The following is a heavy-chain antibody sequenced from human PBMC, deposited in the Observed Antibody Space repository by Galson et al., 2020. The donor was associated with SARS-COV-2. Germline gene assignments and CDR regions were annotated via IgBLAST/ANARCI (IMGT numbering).Heavy chain of an antibody. CDR1: GFTFSNYW. CDR3: ATEEFYYGSDGYEEADYGMDV. V-gene: IGHV3-74*01. CDR2: INGDGRSR. D-gene: IGHD3-22*01. J-gene: IGHJ6*02. Sequence: GGSLRLSCAASGFTFSNYWMHWVRQAPGKGLEWVSRINGDGRSRTYADSVKGRFTISRDNAKNTLYLQMNSLRAEETAVYYCATEEFYYGSDGYEEADYGMDVWGQGTTVTVS.